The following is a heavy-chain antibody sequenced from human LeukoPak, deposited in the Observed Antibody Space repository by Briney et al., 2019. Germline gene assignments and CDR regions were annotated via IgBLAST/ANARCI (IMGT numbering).Heavy chain of an antibody. J-gene: IGHJ5*02. V-gene: IGHV4-39*01. D-gene: IGHD6-19*01. CDR2: IYYSGST. CDR3: AAPRGYSSGWYSPLNWFDP. Sequence: SDTLSLTCTVSGGSISSSSYYWGWIPQPPGKGLEWIGSIYYSGSTYYNPSLKSRVTICVDTSKNQFSLKLRSVTAAETAVCYCAAPRGYSSGWYSPLNWFDPWGEGNLVTVSS. CDR1: GGSISSSSYY.